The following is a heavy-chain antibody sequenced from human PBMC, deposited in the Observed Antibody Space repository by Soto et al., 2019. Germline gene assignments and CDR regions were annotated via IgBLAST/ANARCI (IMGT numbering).Heavy chain of an antibody. V-gene: IGHV5-51*01. D-gene: IGHD3-10*01. CDR2: IYPGDSDT. Sequence: PGESLKISCKASGYTFTTYWIAWVRQLPGQGLEWMGIIYPGDSDTRYSPSFQGQVTISADKSINTAYLQWSSLKASDSAMYYCAVQREGFRWGQGTQVTVSS. CDR3: AVQREGFR. J-gene: IGHJ4*02. CDR1: GYTFTTYW.